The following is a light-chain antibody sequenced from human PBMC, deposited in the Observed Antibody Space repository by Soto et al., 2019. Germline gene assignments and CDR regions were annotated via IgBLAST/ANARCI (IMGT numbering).Light chain of an antibody. CDR3: CSYAGGRTYV. Sequence: QSVLTQPASVSGSPGQSITISCTGTSSDVGSYNLVSWYQYHPGKAPKLIIYEDAKRPSGVSNRFSGSKSGYTASLTISGLQAEDEADFYCCSYAGGRTYVFGTGTMLTVL. V-gene: IGLV2-23*01. J-gene: IGLJ1*01. CDR2: EDA. CDR1: SSDVGSYNL.